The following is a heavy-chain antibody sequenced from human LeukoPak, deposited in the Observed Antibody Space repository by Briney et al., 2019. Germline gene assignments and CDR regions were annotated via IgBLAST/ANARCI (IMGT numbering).Heavy chain of an antibody. J-gene: IGHJ3*02. D-gene: IGHD3-10*01. CDR2: ISCSSSTI. V-gene: IGHV3-48*02. CDR1: GFTFSAYA. CDR3: ARDYWYYYGSGSYYKTLNDALDI. Sequence: GGSLRLSCEASGFTFSAYAMTWVRQAPGKGLEWVSYISCSSSTIYYADSVKGRFTISRDNAKNSLYLQMNSLRDEDTAVYYCARDYWYYYGSGSYYKTLNDALDIWGQGTMVTVSS.